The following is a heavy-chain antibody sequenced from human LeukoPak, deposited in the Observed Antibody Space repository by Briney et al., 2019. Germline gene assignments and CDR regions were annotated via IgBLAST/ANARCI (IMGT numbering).Heavy chain of an antibody. CDR1: GDSLNTYY. J-gene: IGHJ5*02. V-gene: IGHV4-59*01. CDR2: VASSGTS. D-gene: IGHD2-21*02. CDR3: ARVVRGVVTSNWFDP. Sequence: PSETLSLTCTVSGDSLNTYYWTWIRQTPGKELEWIGFVASSGTSNYNPSLKSRVSISIDTSKNQFSLALTSVTPADTAVYYCARVVRGVVTSNWFDPWGQGTMVYVS.